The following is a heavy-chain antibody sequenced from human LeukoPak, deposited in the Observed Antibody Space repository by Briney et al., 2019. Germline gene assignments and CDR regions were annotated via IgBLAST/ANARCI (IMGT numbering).Heavy chain of an antibody. CDR2: ISSSSSYI. Sequence: PEGSLRLSCAASGFTFSSYAMHWVRQAPGKGLEWVSSISSSSSYIYYADSVKGRFTISRDNAKNSLYLQMNSLRAEDTAVYYCARVYLPAAIKAGPDYWGQGTLVTVSS. CDR1: GFTFSSYA. V-gene: IGHV3-21*01. CDR3: ARVYLPAAIKAGPDY. J-gene: IGHJ4*02. D-gene: IGHD2-2*01.